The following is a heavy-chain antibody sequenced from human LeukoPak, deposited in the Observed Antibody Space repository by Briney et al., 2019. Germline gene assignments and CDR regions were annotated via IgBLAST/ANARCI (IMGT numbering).Heavy chain of an antibody. CDR2: IYTSGST. Sequence: SQTLSLTCTVSGGSISSGSYYWSCIRQPAGKGLEWIGRIYTSGSTNYNPSLKSRVTISVDTSKNQFSLKLSSVTAADTAVYYCARGGIAAAFDYWGQGTLVTVSS. J-gene: IGHJ4*02. V-gene: IGHV4-61*02. CDR3: ARGGIAAAFDY. CDR1: GGSISSGSYY. D-gene: IGHD6-13*01.